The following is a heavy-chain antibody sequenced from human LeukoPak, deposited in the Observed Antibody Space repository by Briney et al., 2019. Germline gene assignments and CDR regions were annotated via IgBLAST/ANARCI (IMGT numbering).Heavy chain of an antibody. V-gene: IGHV3-11*04. J-gene: IGHJ6*03. CDR3: ARARPFGMYHLDV. CDR1: GFTFSAYY. CDR2: ISFRSGNII. D-gene: IGHD3-3*01. Sequence: GGSLRLSCAGSGSGFTFSAYYMTWIRQAPGKGLEWVAYISFRSGNIINYSDSVKGRFTTSRDNSKKSLYLQMNSLRTEDTAVYFCARARPFGMYHLDVWGKGTTVTVSS.